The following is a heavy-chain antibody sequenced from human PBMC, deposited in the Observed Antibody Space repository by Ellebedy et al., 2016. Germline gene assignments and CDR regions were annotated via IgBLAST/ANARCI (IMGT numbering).Heavy chain of an antibody. V-gene: IGHV3-48*01. CDR3: ARGVNYGFDY. D-gene: IGHD3-16*01. CDR2: IRSSGETT. CDR1: GLTFSSSA. Sequence: GGSLRLXXVASGLTFSSSAMNWVRQAPGKGLEWISHIRSSGETTYYADSVRDRFTMSRDNAKNSLYLQMNSLGGEDTAVYYCARGVNYGFDYWGQGALVTVSS. J-gene: IGHJ4*02.